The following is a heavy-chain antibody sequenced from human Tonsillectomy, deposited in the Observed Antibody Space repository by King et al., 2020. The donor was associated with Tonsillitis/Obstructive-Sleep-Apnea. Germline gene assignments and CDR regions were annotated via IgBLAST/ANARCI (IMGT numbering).Heavy chain of an antibody. CDR3: ARDLSIAYFDY. CDR1: AFAFAYYT. V-gene: IGHV3-21*01. Sequence: VQLVESGGGLVKPGGSLMLSCEASAFAFAYYTFDWVRQAPGKGLEWVSSIDATGNHVYYADSVKGRFTISRDNAKKSLYLEMTSLSADDTAVYYCARDLSIAYFDYWGQGTLVTVSS. CDR2: IDATGNHV. J-gene: IGHJ4*02.